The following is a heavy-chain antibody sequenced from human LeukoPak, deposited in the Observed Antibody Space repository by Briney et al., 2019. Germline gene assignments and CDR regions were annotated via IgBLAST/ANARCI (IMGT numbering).Heavy chain of an antibody. V-gene: IGHV1-46*01. D-gene: IGHD3-22*01. CDR1: GYTFTSYY. Sequence: ASVKVSCKASGYTFTSYYMHWVRQAPGQGLEWMGIINPSGGSTSHAQKFQGRVTMTRDTSTSTVYMELSSLRSEDTAVYYCARVTYYYDSSGYYYFDYWGQGTLVTVSS. J-gene: IGHJ4*02. CDR2: INPSGGST. CDR3: ARVTYYYDSSGYYYFDY.